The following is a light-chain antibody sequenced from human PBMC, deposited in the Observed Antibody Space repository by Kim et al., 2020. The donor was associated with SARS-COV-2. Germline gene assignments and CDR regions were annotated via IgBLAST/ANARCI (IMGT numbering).Light chain of an antibody. CDR3: QAWDSNTCV. J-gene: IGLJ1*01. CDR1: KLGDKH. V-gene: IGLV3-1*01. Sequence: GPPGQTATLTCSGEKLGDKHTSWYQQRPGQSPILVIYQDKRRPSGIPERFSGSNSGNTATLTISETQTLDEADYFCQAWDSNTCVFGTGTKVTVL. CDR2: QDK.